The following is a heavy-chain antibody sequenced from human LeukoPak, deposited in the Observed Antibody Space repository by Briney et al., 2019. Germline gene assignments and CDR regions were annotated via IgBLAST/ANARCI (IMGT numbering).Heavy chain of an antibody. Sequence: ASVKVSCKASGYTFTSYYMHWVRQAPGQGLEWMGIINPSGGSTSYAQKFQGRVTMTRDTSTSTVYMELSSLRSEDTAVYYGAREATSIVVVPAAMKCYYYYMDVWGKGTTVTISS. CDR2: INPSGGST. CDR3: AREATSIVVVPAAMKCYYYYMDV. V-gene: IGHV1-46*01. J-gene: IGHJ6*03. CDR1: GYTFTSYY. D-gene: IGHD2-2*01.